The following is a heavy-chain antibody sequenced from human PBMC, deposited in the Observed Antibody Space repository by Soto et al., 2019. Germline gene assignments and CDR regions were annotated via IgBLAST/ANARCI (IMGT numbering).Heavy chain of an antibody. CDR1: GFTVSGNY. D-gene: IGHD3-10*01. V-gene: IGHV3-66*01. CDR2: IYVSGNT. J-gene: IGHJ6*03. Sequence: EVQLVESGGGLVLPGESLRLSCAASGFTVSGNYMIWVRQAPGKGLEWVSTIYVSGNTNYADSVKSRFTISRDISKNTLYLQMNSLGAEDTAVYACARGHSHASGPARGDMDVGGKWTTVTVSS. CDR3: ARGHSHASGPARGDMDV.